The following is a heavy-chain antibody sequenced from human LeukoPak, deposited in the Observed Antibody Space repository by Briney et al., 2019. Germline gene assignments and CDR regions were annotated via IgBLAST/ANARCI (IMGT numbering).Heavy chain of an antibody. D-gene: IGHD2-15*01. CDR2: IYYSGST. V-gene: IGHV4-31*03. Sequence: SQTLSLTCTVSGGSISSGGYYWSWIRQHPGKGLEWIGYIYYSGSTYYNPSLKSRVTISVDTSKNQFSLKLSSVTAADTAVYYCARDGGYCSDGSCYSNAFDIWGQGTMVTVSS. CDR1: GGSISSGGYY. J-gene: IGHJ3*02. CDR3: ARDGGYCSDGSCYSNAFDI.